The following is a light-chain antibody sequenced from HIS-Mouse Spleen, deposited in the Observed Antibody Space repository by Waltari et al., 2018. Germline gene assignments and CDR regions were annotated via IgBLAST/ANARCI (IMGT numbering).Light chain of an antibody. CDR1: SSDVGSYNR. Sequence: QSALTQPPSVSGSPGQSVTISCTGTSSDVGSYNRVSWYQQPPGTAPNLMLYEVSNRPSGVPDRFSGSKSGNTASLTISGLQAEDEADYYCSSYTSSSTVFGTGTKVTAL. V-gene: IGLV2-18*02. CDR3: SSYTSSSTV. J-gene: IGLJ1*01. CDR2: EVS.